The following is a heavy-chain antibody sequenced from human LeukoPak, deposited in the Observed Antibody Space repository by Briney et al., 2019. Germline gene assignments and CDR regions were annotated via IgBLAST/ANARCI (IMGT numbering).Heavy chain of an antibody. Sequence: GGSLRLSCAASGFTFSNYWMHWVRQAPGKGLVWVSHINSDGSWTSYADSVKGRFTISKDNAKNTVYLQMNSLRAEDTAVYYCVSFYETYWGRGTLVTVSS. J-gene: IGHJ4*02. D-gene: IGHD2/OR15-2a*01. V-gene: IGHV3-74*01. CDR3: VSFYETY. CDR1: GFTFSNYW. CDR2: INSDGSWT.